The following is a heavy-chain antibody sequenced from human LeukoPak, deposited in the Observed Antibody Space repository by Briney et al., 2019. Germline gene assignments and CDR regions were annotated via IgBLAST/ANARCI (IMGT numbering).Heavy chain of an antibody. V-gene: IGHV4-38-2*01. Sequence: KTSETLSLTCAVSGFSVGSGYFWGWIRQPPGKGLEWIGSVHHSGNTYYNPSLKSRVAASVDTSKNQFSLRLNSVTAADTAIYHCARVKNIAVAADYFDPWGQGTLVTVSS. CDR1: GFSVGSGYF. CDR2: VHHSGNT. J-gene: IGHJ4*02. D-gene: IGHD6-19*01. CDR3: ARVKNIAVAADYFDP.